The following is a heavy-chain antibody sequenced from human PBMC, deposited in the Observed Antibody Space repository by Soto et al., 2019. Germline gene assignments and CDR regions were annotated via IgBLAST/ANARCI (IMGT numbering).Heavy chain of an antibody. Sequence: GGSLRLSCSASGFTFSSYAMHWVRQAPGKGLQYISGVKGNGDPPFYADSVKGRFTISRDNSKNTLYLQMTGVSADDAAVYYCVKSRGGNNFDFFDWGQGTLVTVSS. CDR2: VKGNGDPP. CDR3: VKSRGGNNFDFFD. J-gene: IGHJ4*02. V-gene: IGHV3-64D*06. CDR1: GFTFSSYA. D-gene: IGHD5-12*01.